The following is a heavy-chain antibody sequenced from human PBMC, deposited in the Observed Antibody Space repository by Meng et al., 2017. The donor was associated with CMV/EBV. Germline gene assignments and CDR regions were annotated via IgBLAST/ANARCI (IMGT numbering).Heavy chain of an antibody. Sequence: GSLRLSCTVSSGSISSYYWSWIRQPPGKGLEWIGYIYYSGSTNYNPSLKSRVTISVDTSKNQFSLKLSSVTAADTAVYYCARVLAAAGNDAFDIWGQGTMVTVSS. CDR3: ARVLAAAGNDAFDI. CDR2: IYYSGST. J-gene: IGHJ3*02. CDR1: SGSISSYY. D-gene: IGHD6-13*01. V-gene: IGHV4-59*01.